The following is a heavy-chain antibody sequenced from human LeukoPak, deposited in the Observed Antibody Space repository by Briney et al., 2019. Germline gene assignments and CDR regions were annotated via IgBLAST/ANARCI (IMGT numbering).Heavy chain of an antibody. CDR2: ISGSGGST. Sequence: PGGSLRLSCAASGFTFSSYGMSWVRQAPGKGLEWVSAISGSGGSTYYADSVKSRFTISRDNSKNTLYLQMNSLRAEDTAVYYCVLEIAARLFDYWGQGTLVTVSS. D-gene: IGHD6-6*01. J-gene: IGHJ4*02. CDR1: GFTFSSYG. V-gene: IGHV3-23*01. CDR3: VLEIAARLFDY.